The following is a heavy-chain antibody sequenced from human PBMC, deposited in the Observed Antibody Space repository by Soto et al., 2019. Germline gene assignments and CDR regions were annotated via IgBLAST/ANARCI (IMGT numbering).Heavy chain of an antibody. CDR2: ISDYNGNT. J-gene: IGHJ4*02. V-gene: IGHV1-18*01. CDR3: ARGGTPIDY. Sequence: QVQLVQSGAEVKKPGSSVKVSCKASGYTFTNFCISWVRQAPGQGLEWMGWISDYNGNTNYAQNFQGRVTMTTATSTRTAYMELRSLRSDDTAMYYWARGGTPIDYGGQGTLVTVSS. D-gene: IGHD3-16*01. CDR1: GYTFTNFC.